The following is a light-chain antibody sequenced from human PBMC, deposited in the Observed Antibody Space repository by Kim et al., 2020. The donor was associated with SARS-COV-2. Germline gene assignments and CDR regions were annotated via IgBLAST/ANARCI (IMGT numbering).Light chain of an antibody. CDR1: QSVDSRH. J-gene: IGKJ2*01. Sequence: EIVLTQSPGTLSLSPGERATLSCRATQSVDSRHLAWYRHKPGQAPRLLIHAVSTRATGIPDRFSGSGSGTHFTLTISRLEPDDSAVYYCQHYGGSPRYSFGQGTKLEI. CDR2: AVS. V-gene: IGKV3-20*01. CDR3: QHYGGSPRYS.